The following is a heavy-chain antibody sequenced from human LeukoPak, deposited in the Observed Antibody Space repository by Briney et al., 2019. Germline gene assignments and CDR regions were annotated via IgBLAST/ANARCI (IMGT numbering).Heavy chain of an antibody. CDR1: GGSISSSSYY. J-gene: IGHJ5*02. V-gene: IGHV4-39*07. D-gene: IGHD2-8*01. CDR3: ARGRGLMVYAIIVSRWFDP. Sequence: ASETLSLTCTVSGGSISSSSYYWGWIRQPPGKGLEWVGSIYYSGSTYYNPSLKSRVTISVDTSKNQFSLKLSSVTAADTAVYYCARGRGLMVYAIIVSRWFDPWGQGTLVTVSS. CDR2: IYYSGST.